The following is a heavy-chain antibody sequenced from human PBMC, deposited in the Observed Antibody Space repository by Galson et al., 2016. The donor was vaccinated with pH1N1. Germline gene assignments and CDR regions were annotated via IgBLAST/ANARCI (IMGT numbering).Heavy chain of an antibody. D-gene: IGHD2-2*01. J-gene: IGHJ6*02. V-gene: IGHV4-4*07. Sequence: ETLSLTCTVSRGSLNTYYWSWIRQPAGKGLEWIGRIFSSGSTNYNPSLKSRVTMSVDTSKNHFSLKLNSVTAADTAVYYCVREDIVVGEGWHHGMDAWGRGTTVTVSS. CDR1: RGSLNTYY. CDR2: IFSSGST. CDR3: VREDIVVGEGWHHGMDA.